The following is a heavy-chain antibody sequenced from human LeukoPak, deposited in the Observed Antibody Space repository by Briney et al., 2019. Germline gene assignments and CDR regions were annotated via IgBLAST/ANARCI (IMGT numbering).Heavy chain of an antibody. J-gene: IGHJ5*02. V-gene: IGHV4-34*01. CDR1: GGSFSGYY. D-gene: IGHD6-13*01. Sequence: SETLSLTCAVYGGSFSGYYWSWIRQPPGKGLEWIGEINHSGSTNYNPSLKSRVTISVDTSKNQFSLKLSSVTAADTAVCYCARERYSSSWEVWFDPWGQGTLVTVSS. CDR3: ARERYSSSWEVWFDP. CDR2: INHSGST.